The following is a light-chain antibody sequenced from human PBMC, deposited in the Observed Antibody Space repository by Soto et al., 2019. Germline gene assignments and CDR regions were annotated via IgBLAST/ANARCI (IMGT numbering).Light chain of an antibody. CDR1: QSVSNY. CDR3: QQSIGPPRT. J-gene: IGKJ4*02. CDR2: AAS. Sequence: EIRMTKSPASLSASAGDRATITCRASQSVSNYLAWFQQKPGKAPKLLIYAASTWPSGVPSRFSGSGSGAEFTLTISSLQPEDFATYYCQQSIGPPRTFGEGTKVAIK. V-gene: IGKV1-39*01.